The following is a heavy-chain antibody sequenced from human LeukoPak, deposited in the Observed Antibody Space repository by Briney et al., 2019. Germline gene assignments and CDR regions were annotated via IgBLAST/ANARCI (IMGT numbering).Heavy chain of an antibody. CDR3: ARKVPDWGLIDY. CDR2: ISGSGGTT. J-gene: IGHJ4*02. Sequence: GGSLRLSCTASGFTFAINAMNWVRQAPGKGLEWVSVISGSGGTTKYADSVKGRFTISRDNSKNTLYLQMNSLIAEDTAVYYCARKVPDWGLIDYWGQGTLVTVSS. CDR1: GFTFAINA. D-gene: IGHD2-2*01. V-gene: IGHV3-23*01.